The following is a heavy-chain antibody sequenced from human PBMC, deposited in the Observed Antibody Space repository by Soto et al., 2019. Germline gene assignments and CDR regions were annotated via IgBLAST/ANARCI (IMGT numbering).Heavy chain of an antibody. V-gene: IGHV4-34*01. CDR3: ATRITVFGLLIPPFDP. CDR1: GGSVNGYY. Sequence: SETLSLTCAVYGGSVNGYYWNWIRQPPGKGLEWIGEINHTGGTHYNLSLKSRVTMSVDTSKNQFSLRLSSVTAADTAIYYCATRITVFGLLIPPFDPWGQGTQVTVSS. D-gene: IGHD3-3*01. CDR2: INHTGGT. J-gene: IGHJ5*02.